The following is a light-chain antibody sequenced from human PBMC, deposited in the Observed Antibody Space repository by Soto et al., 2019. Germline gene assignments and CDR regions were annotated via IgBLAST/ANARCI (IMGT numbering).Light chain of an antibody. CDR3: GTWDSSLSAYV. J-gene: IGLJ1*01. CDR1: SSNIGNNY. V-gene: IGLV1-51*01. Sequence: QPVVTQPPSVSAAPGQKVTISCSGSSSNIGNNYVSWYQQLPGTAPKLLIYDNNKRPSGIPDRFSGSKSGTSATLGITGLQTGDEADYYCGTWDSSLSAYVFGTGTKLTVL. CDR2: DNN.